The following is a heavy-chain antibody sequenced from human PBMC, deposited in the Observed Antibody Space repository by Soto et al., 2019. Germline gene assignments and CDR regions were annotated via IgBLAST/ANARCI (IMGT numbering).Heavy chain of an antibody. CDR2: IYYSGST. CDR1: GGSISSGDYY. CDR3: ARGYYDFWSGSLKYFDY. D-gene: IGHD3-3*01. Sequence: SETLSLTCTVSGGSISSGDYYWSWIRQPPGKGLEWIGYIYYSGSTYYNPSLKSRITISVDTSKNQFSLKLSSVTAADTAVYYCARGYYDFWSGSLKYFDYWGQGTLVTVSS. V-gene: IGHV4-30-4*01. J-gene: IGHJ4*02.